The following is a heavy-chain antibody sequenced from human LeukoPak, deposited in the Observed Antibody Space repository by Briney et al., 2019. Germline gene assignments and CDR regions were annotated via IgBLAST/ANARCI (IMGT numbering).Heavy chain of an antibody. Sequence: ASVRVSCKVSGYTLTELSMHWVRQAPGKGLEWMGGFDPEDGETIYAQKFQGRVTMTEDTSTDTAYMELSSLRSEDTAVYYCARGRLRYFDWLCGMDVWGQGTTVTVSS. V-gene: IGHV1-24*01. D-gene: IGHD3-9*01. J-gene: IGHJ6*02. CDR2: FDPEDGET. CDR1: GYTLTELS. CDR3: ARGRLRYFDWLCGMDV.